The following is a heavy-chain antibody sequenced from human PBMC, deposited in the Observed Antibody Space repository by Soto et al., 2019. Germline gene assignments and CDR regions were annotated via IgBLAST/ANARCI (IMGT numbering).Heavy chain of an antibody. Sequence: EVQLVESGGGLVQPRGSLRLSCAASGFTFSSYAMHWVRQAPGKGLEYVSAITSNGGHTDYASSVKGRFTISRDNSKNTLYLQMGSLRVEDMAVYYCARRIPFGYGMDVWGQGTTVTVSS. CDR2: ITSNGGHT. J-gene: IGHJ6*02. CDR1: GFTFSSYA. V-gene: IGHV3-64*01. D-gene: IGHD2-21*01. CDR3: ARRIPFGYGMDV.